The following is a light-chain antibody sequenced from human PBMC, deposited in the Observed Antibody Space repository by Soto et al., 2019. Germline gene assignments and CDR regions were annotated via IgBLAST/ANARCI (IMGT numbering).Light chain of an antibody. CDR1: QDISNY. J-gene: IGKJ3*01. Sequence: DIQMTQSPSSLSASVGDRVTITCQASQDISNYLNWYQQKPGKAPKLLIYDASNLETGVPSRFSGSGSWTDFTFTISSLQPEDISTYYCQQYDNLPLTFGPGTNVDIK. V-gene: IGKV1-33*01. CDR2: DAS. CDR3: QQYDNLPLT.